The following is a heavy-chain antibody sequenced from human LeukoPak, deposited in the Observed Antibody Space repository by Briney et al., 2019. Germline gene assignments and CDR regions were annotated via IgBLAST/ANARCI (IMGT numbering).Heavy chain of an antibody. CDR3: ARDQYGDYALDY. Sequence: GGSLRLSCAASGFNFNSYSMNWVRQAPGKGLEWVSSISSGGYSIYYADSVKGRFTISRDTAKNSLYLQMNSLRAEDTAVYYCARDQYGDYALDYWGQGTLVTVSS. CDR1: GFNFNSYS. D-gene: IGHD4-17*01. J-gene: IGHJ4*02. V-gene: IGHV3-21*01. CDR2: ISSGGYSI.